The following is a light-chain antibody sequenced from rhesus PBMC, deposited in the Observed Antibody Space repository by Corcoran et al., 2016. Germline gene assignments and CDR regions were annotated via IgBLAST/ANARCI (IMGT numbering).Light chain of an antibody. CDR3: MQSTTDPLT. Sequence: DIVMTQTPLSLPVTPGEPASISCRSSQSLLHSNGNTYLDWYLQKPGQFPRLLIYKVTHRESGVPDRFSGSGSDTDCTWKISRVEPEDVGVYYCMQSTTDPLTFGGGTKVEIK. V-gene: IGKV2S2*01. CDR1: QSLLHSNGNTY. CDR2: KVT. J-gene: IGKJ4*01.